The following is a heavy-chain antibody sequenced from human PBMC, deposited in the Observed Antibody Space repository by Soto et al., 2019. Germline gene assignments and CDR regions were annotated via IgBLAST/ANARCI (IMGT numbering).Heavy chain of an antibody. J-gene: IGHJ5*02. CDR3: ARSFSGYDYPMTQYNWFDP. V-gene: IGHV4-59*01. Sequence: SETLSLTCTVSGGSISSYYWSWIRQPPGKGLEWIGYIYYSGSTNYNPSLKSRVTISVDTSKNQFSLKLSSVTAADTAVYYCARSFSGYDYPMTQYNWFDPWGQGTLVTVSS. D-gene: IGHD5-12*01. CDR2: IYYSGST. CDR1: GGSISSYY.